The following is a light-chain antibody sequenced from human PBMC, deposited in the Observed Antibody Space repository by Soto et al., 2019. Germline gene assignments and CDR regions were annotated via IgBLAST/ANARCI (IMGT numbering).Light chain of an antibody. V-gene: IGLV1-44*01. CDR3: AAWDDSLKAVV. CDR2: SNN. CDR1: NSNIGSNT. Sequence: QPVLTQPPSASGTPGQRVTISCSGSNSNIGSNTVNWYQQLPGTAPKLLIYSNNQRPSGVPDRFSGSKSGTSGSLAISGLQSEDEADYYCAAWDDSLKAVVFGGGTKLTVL. J-gene: IGLJ2*01.